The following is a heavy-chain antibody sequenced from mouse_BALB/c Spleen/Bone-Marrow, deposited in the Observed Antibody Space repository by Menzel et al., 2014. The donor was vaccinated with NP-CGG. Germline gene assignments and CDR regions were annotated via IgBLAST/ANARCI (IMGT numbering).Heavy chain of an antibody. D-gene: IGHD2-1*01. CDR2: IRNKANGYTT. V-gene: IGHV7-3*02. J-gene: IGHJ3*01. CDR3: ARDVGNYVRFAY. Sequence: EVQGVESGGGLVQPGGSLRLSCATSGFTFTDYYMSWVRQPPGKALDWLGFIRNKANGYTTEYSASVKGRFTISRDNSQSILYLQMNTLRAEDSATYYCARDVGNYVRFAYWGQGTLVTVSA. CDR1: GFTFTDYY.